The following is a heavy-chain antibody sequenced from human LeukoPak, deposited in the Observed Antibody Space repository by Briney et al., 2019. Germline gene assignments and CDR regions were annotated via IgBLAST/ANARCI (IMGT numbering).Heavy chain of an antibody. J-gene: IGHJ6*02. CDR2: AYSSGST. Sequence: PSETLSLTCTVTGGSISGSSYYWGWIRQPPGKGLEWIGSAYSSGSTSYNPSLKSRVTISVDKSKNQFSLKMTSMTAADTAVYYCATIVTSSNFGMDVWDQGTTVTVSS. V-gene: IGHV4-39*01. D-gene: IGHD1-26*01. CDR1: GGSISGSSYY. CDR3: ATIVTSSNFGMDV.